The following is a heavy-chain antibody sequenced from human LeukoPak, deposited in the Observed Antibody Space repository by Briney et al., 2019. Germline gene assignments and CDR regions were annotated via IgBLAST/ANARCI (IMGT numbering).Heavy chain of an antibody. D-gene: IGHD2-15*01. CDR2: ISGSGGST. CDR1: GFTFSNYA. V-gene: IGHV3-23*01. CDR3: AKDRLAYCSGGSCQIFDY. Sequence: GGSLRLSCAASGFTFSNYAVNWVRQAPGKGLEWVSAISGSGGSTYYADSVKGRFTISRDNSKNTLYLQMSSLRAEDTAVYYCAKDRLAYCSGGSCQIFDYWGQGTLVTVSS. J-gene: IGHJ4*02.